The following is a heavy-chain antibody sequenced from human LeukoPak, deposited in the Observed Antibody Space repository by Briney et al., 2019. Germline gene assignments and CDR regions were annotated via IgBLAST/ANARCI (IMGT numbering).Heavy chain of an antibody. J-gene: IGHJ1*01. Sequence: SETLSLTCTVSGGSISSSSYYWGWIRQPPGKGLEWIGSIYYSGSTYYNPSLKSRVTISVDTSKNQFSLKLSSVTAADTAVYYCARGDSTSTPRQYFQHWGQGTLVTVSS. CDR3: ARGDSTSTPRQYFQH. D-gene: IGHD2/OR15-2a*01. CDR2: IYYSGST. V-gene: IGHV4-39*01. CDR1: GGSISSSSYY.